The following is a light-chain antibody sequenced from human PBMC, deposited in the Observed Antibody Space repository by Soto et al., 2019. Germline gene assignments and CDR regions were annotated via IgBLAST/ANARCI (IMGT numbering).Light chain of an antibody. CDR2: GAS. CDR3: QQYNLWPRT. CDR1: QSVSAN. J-gene: IGKJ1*01. V-gene: IGKV3-15*01. Sequence: EIVMTQSPATLSVSPGERATLSCRASQSVSANLAWYQQKPGQAPRLLIYGASTRATGIPARFSGSGSGTEFTLTISSLQSEDFAVYYCQQYNLWPRTFGQGTKV.